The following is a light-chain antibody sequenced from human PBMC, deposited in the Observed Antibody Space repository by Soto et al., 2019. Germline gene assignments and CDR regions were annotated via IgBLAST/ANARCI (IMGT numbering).Light chain of an antibody. Sequence: EIVMTQSPATLSVSLGERATLSCRASQSVSSNLAWYQQKPGQAPRLLIYGASTRGTGIPARFSGSGSGTEFTLTISSLQSEDFAVYYCQQYNNWPRTFGQGTKVQIK. CDR1: QSVSSN. CDR2: GAS. J-gene: IGKJ1*01. V-gene: IGKV3-15*01. CDR3: QQYNNWPRT.